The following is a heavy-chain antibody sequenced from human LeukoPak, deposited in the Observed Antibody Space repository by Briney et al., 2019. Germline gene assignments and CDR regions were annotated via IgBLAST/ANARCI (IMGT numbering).Heavy chain of an antibody. J-gene: IGHJ2*01. CDR3: ARAGAAAVPDWYFDL. Sequence: ASVKVSCKTSGNIFTGYYIHWVRQAPGRGPEWMGWINPNNGGANFAQKFQGRVTFTRDSSISTVYMDLSRLRSDDTAVYYCARAGAAAVPDWYFDLWGRGTLVTVSS. D-gene: IGHD6-13*01. V-gene: IGHV1-2*02. CDR1: GNIFTGYY. CDR2: INPNNGGA.